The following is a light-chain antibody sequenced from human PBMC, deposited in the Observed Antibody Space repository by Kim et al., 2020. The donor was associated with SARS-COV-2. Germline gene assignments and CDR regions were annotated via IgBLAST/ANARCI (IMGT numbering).Light chain of an antibody. CDR1: QSISSY. V-gene: IGKV1-39*01. Sequence: ASVRDRVTITCRASQSISSYLNWYQQKPGKAPKLLIYAASRLQSGGPSRFSGSGSGTDFTLTISSLQPEDFATYYGQQSYSTPYTFGQGKKLEI. CDR2: AAS. J-gene: IGKJ2*01. CDR3: QQSYSTPYT.